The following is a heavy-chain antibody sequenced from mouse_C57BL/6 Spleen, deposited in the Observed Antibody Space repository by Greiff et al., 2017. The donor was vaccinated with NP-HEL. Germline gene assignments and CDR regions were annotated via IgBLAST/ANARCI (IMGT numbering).Heavy chain of an antibody. CDR3: ARFGNPYYYAMDY. J-gene: IGHJ4*01. D-gene: IGHD2-1*01. Sequence: EVKLVESGGGLVKPGGSLKLSCAASGFTFSDYGMHWVRQAPEKGLEWVAYISSGSSTIYYADTLKGRFTISRDNATNTLFLQMTSLRSEDTAMYYCARFGNPYYYAMDYWGQGTSVTVSS. CDR1: GFTFSDYG. V-gene: IGHV5-17*01. CDR2: ISSGSSTI.